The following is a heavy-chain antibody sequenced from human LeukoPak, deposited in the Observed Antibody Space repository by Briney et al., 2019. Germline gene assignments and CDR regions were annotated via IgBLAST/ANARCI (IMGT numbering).Heavy chain of an antibody. CDR1: GYSFTSYG. Sequence: GASVKLSCKASGYSFTSYGISWVRQAPGQGLEWMGWINAYNGNTNYAQKLQGRVTMTTDTSTSTAYMELKSLRSDDTAVYYCAREHRWLQSLYYFDYWGQGTLVTVSS. D-gene: IGHD5-24*01. CDR3: AREHRWLQSLYYFDY. V-gene: IGHV1-18*04. J-gene: IGHJ4*02. CDR2: INAYNGNT.